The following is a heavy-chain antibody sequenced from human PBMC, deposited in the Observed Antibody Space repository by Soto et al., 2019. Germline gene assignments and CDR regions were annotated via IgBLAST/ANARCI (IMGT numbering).Heavy chain of an antibody. CDR2: IYYSGST. D-gene: IGHD3-22*01. Sequence: SETLSLTCTVSGGSISSSSYYWGWIRQPPGKGLEWIGSIYYSGSTNYNPSLKSRVTISVDTSKNQFSLKLSSVTAADTAVYYCARVKDSGTYYYDSSGYYGWAFDIWGQGTMVTVSS. CDR1: GGSISSSSYY. V-gene: IGHV4-39*07. CDR3: ARVKDSGTYYYDSSGYYGWAFDI. J-gene: IGHJ3*02.